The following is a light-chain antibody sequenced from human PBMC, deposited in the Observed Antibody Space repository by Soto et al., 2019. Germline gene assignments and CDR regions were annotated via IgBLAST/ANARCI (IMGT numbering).Light chain of an antibody. V-gene: IGKV1-12*01. J-gene: IGKJ1*01. CDR3: HHYTRT. CDR2: ATS. Sequence: DIQMTQSPSFVSASVGDRVTITCRASQDISSWLVWYQQKPGKAPKLLIHATSGLQSGVPSRFSGSGSGKEFTLTISSLQPDDFATYYCHHYTRTFGQGTKV. CDR1: QDISSW.